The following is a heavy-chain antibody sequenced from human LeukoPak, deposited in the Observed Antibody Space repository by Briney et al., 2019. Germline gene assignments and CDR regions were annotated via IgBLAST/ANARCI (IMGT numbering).Heavy chain of an antibody. CDR2: IYHSGST. D-gene: IGHD2-2*01. CDR3: ARDWRYCSSTSCYATSYNWFDP. V-gene: IGHV4-38-2*02. CDR1: GYSISSGYY. J-gene: IGHJ5*02. Sequence: SETLSLTCTVSGYSISSGYYWGWIRQPPGKGLEWIGSIYHSGSTYYNPSLKSRVTISVDTSKNQFSLKLSSVTAADTAVYYCARDWRYCSSTSCYATSYNWFDPWGQGTLVTVSS.